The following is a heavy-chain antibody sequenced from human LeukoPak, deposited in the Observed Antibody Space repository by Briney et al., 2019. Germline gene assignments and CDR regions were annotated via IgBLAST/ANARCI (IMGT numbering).Heavy chain of an antibody. CDR1: GGSISSYY. D-gene: IGHD3-10*01. V-gene: IGHV4-4*07. J-gene: IGHJ4*02. CDR2: IYTSGST. Sequence: KPSETLSLTCTVSGGSISSYYWSWIRQPAGKGLEWIGHIYTSGSTNYNPSLKSRVTMSVDTSKNQFSLKLSSVTAADTAVYYCAREPMVRGVTHFDYWGQGTLVTVSS. CDR3: AREPMVRGVTHFDY.